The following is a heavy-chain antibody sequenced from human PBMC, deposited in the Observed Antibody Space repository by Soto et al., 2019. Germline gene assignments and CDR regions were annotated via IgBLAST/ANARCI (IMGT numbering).Heavy chain of an antibody. V-gene: IGHV3-48*02. CDR3: ARKPLRFLEKGWFDP. CDR1: GFPFSSYS. Sequence: SLRLSCAASGFPFSSYSMNWVRQAPGKGLEWVSYISSSSSTIYYADSVKGRFTISRDNAKNSLYLQMNSLRDEDTAVYYCARKPLRFLEKGWFDPWGQGTLVTVSS. J-gene: IGHJ5*02. CDR2: ISSSSSTI. D-gene: IGHD3-3*01.